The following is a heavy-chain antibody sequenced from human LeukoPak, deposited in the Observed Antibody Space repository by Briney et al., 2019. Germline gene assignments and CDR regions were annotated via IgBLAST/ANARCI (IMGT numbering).Heavy chain of an antibody. CDR3: ARLVPETASLDH. V-gene: IGHV4-59*08. D-gene: IGHD6-6*01. CDR1: GGSISSYY. J-gene: IGHJ5*02. CDR2: IYYSGST. Sequence: SETLSLTCTVSGGSISSYYWSWIRQPPGKGLEWIGYIYYSGSTNYNPSLKSRVSTSVDTSKKQFSLKLSSVTAADTAVYYCARLVPETASLDHWGQGTLVTVSS.